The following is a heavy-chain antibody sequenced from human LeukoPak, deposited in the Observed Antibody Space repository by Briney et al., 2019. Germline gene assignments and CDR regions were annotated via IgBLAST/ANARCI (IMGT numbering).Heavy chain of an antibody. CDR2: ISSSSSYI. V-gene: IGHV3-21*01. Sequence: GGSLRLSCAASGFTFSSYSMNWVRRAPGKGLEWVSSISSSSSYIYYADSVKGRFTISRDNAKNSLYLQMNSLRAEDTAVYYCARGGSGWSDAFDIWGQGTMVTVSS. CDR1: GFTFSSYS. J-gene: IGHJ3*02. CDR3: ARGGSGWSDAFDI. D-gene: IGHD6-19*01.